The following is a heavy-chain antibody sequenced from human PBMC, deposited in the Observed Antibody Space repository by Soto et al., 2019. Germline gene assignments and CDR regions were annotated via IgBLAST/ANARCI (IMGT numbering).Heavy chain of an antibody. CDR2: INHSGST. V-gene: IGHV4-34*01. J-gene: IGHJ5*02. CDR3: ARGREYCSGTSCSDLWFDP. Sequence: PSETLSLTCAVYGGSFSDYYWSWIRQPPGKGLEWIGEINHSGSTNYNPSLKSRVTISVDTSKNQFSLKLSSVTAADTAVYYCARGREYCSGTSCSDLWFDPWGQGTLVT. CDR1: GGSFSDYY. D-gene: IGHD2-2*01.